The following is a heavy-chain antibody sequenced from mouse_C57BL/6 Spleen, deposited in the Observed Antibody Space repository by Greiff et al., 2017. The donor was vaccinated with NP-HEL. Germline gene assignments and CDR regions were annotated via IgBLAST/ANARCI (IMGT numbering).Heavy chain of an antibody. Sequence: EVQLVESGGGLVQPKGSLKLSCAASGFTFNTYAMHWVRQAPGKGLEWVARIRSKSSNYATYYADSVKDRFTISRDDSQSMLYLQMNNLKTEDTAMYYCVRGDYYGSSYGYFDVWGTGTTVTVSS. CDR1: GFTFNTYA. D-gene: IGHD1-1*01. CDR2: IRSKSSNYAT. CDR3: VRGDYYGSSYGYFDV. V-gene: IGHV10-3*01. J-gene: IGHJ1*03.